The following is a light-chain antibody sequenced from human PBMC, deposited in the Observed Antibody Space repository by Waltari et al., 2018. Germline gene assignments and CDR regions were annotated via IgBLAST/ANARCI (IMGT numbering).Light chain of an antibody. Sequence: CRASQSVTSISLAWYQQKPGQAPRLLIYSTSSRATDFSARFSGSGSGTDFTLTINRLEPEDSAVYHCQQYDGSAVTFGGGTRVEIK. V-gene: IGKV3-20*01. CDR3: QQYDGSAVT. CDR1: QSVTSIS. J-gene: IGKJ4*01. CDR2: STS.